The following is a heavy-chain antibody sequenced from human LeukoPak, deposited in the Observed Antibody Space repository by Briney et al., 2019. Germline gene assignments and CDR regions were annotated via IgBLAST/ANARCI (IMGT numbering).Heavy chain of an antibody. J-gene: IGHJ6*03. CDR3: ARVIDGYNSNWGPYYYYYMDV. D-gene: IGHD5-24*01. Sequence: ASVKVSCKASGYIFTTYFMHWLRQAPGQGPEWMGIINPRGGSTDYAQKFQGRVTMTSDTSTSTVYMELKSLRSDDTAVYYCARVIDGYNSNWGPYYYYYMDVWAKGPRSPSP. V-gene: IGHV1-46*01. CDR1: GYIFTTYF. CDR2: INPRGGST.